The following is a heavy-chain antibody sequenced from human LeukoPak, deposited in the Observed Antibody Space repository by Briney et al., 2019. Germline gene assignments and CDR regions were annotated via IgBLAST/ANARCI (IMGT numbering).Heavy chain of an antibody. CDR1: GFTFSDYY. D-gene: IGHD1-26*01. CDR3: ARSGAAGY. V-gene: IGHV3-11*04. J-gene: IGHJ4*02. CDR2: ISSSGHTM. Sequence: GGSLRLSCAASGFTFSDYYMSWTRQAPGKGLEWVSYISSSGHTMYYADSVKGRFTISRDNAKNSLYLQMNSLRVEDTAVYYCARSGAAGYWGQGTLVTVSS.